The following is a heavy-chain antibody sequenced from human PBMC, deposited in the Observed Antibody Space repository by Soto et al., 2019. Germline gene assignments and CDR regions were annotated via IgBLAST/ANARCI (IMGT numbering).Heavy chain of an antibody. V-gene: IGHV3-23*01. J-gene: IGHJ4*02. Sequence: EVQLLESGGGLVQPGGSLRLSCAASGCTFSSYAMSWVRQAPGKGLEWVSSMSGAGGSAYDADSVKGRFTISRDNSKSTLYLQMNSLRAEDTAVYYCAKGPIFGVENIYDYWGQGTLVTVSS. CDR1: GCTFSSYA. CDR3: AKGPIFGVENIYDY. CDR2: MSGAGGSA. D-gene: IGHD3-3*01.